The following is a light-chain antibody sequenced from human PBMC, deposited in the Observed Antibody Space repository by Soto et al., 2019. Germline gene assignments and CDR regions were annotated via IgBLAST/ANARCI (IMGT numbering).Light chain of an antibody. CDR1: TSDVCAYNY. CDR3: SSYTSSTTYV. Sequence: QSVLTQPASVSGSPGQSIAISCTGTTSDVCAYNYVSWYQQHPGKAPKLMIYQVSNRPSGVSNRFSGSKSGNTASLTISGLQAEDEADYYCSSYTSSTTYVFGTGTKLTVL. CDR2: QVS. V-gene: IGLV2-14*01. J-gene: IGLJ1*01.